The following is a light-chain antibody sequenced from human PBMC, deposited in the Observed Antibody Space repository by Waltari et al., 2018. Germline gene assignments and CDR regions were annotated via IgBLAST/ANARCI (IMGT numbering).Light chain of an antibody. Sequence: DIQLTKSRYFLCASVGDRVTITCRASQGIGSYLAWYQQKPGKAPTLLIYAASTLQSGVPSRFSGSYSGTEFTLTISSLQPEDFASYFCQQLHSYPRTFGGGTKMEI. CDR2: AAS. J-gene: IGKJ4*01. CDR1: QGIGSY. CDR3: QQLHSYPRT. V-gene: IGKV1-9*01.